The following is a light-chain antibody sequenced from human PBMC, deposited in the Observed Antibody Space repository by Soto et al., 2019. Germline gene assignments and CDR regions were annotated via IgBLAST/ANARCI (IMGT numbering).Light chain of an antibody. CDR2: AAS. J-gene: IGKJ4*01. V-gene: IGKV1-39*01. CDR1: QIVTTY. Sequence: DILLTHAPSSLSASVGDRVTITCRASQIVTTYLNWYQQKPGTAPKLLISAASSLRDGVPYRFSGSGSGTVFTLTITSIHPEDFATYYCQQSFSDPPLSFGGGPRVEVK. CDR3: QQSFSDPPLS.